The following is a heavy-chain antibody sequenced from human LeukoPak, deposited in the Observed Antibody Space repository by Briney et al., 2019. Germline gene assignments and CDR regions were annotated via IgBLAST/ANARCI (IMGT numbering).Heavy chain of an antibody. J-gene: IGHJ6*03. V-gene: IGHV4-34*01. Sequence: PSETPSLTCAVYCGALSGYYYSWIPQPPGKGLEWVGEINHSGSTNYNPSLKSRVTISISTSKNQFSLKLSSVTDAATAVYYCASDRGGSWRLGYYYIYVRGKMITVSVSS. CDR3: ASDRGGSWRLGYYYIYV. CDR2: INHSGST. D-gene: IGHD3-10*01. CDR1: CGALSGYY.